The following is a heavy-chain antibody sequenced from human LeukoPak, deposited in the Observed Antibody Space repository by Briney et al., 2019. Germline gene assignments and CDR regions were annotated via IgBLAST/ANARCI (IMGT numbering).Heavy chain of an antibody. CDR2: INSDGSTR. CDR1: GFTFTSYW. D-gene: IGHD6-25*01. CDR3: ARPAHLQRAAAPMDL. J-gene: IGHJ6*02. Sequence: PGGSLRLSCAASGFTFTSYWMHWVRQAPGKGLVWVSRINSDGSTRGHADSVKGRFTISRDNAKNLLYLQMNSLRAEDTAIYYCARPAHLQRAAAPMDLWGQGTTVTVSS. V-gene: IGHV3-74*01.